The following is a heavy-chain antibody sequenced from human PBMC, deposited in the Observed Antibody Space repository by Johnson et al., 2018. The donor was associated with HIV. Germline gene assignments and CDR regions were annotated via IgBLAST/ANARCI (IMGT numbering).Heavy chain of an antibody. Sequence: QVHLVESGGGVVQPGESLRLSCAASGFTFSSYAMHWVRQAPGKGLEWVAVISYDGSNKYYADSVKGRFTISRDNSKNTLYLQMNSLRAEDTAVYYCARDRGRYGYAAFDIWGQGTMVTVSS. V-gene: IGHV3-30-3*01. CDR3: ARDRGRYGYAAFDI. J-gene: IGHJ3*02. D-gene: IGHD5-18*01. CDR1: GFTFSSYA. CDR2: ISYDGSNK.